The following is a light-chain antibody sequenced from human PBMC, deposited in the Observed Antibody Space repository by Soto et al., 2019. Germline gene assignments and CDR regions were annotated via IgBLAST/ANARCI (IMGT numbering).Light chain of an antibody. V-gene: IGKV3-20*01. Sequence: EIVLTQSPGTPSLSPGERATLSCRASQSVSSSYLAWYQQKPGQAPRLLIYGASSRATGIPDRFSGSGSGTDFTLTISRLEPEDFAVYSCQQYGSSPRTFGQGTKVEIK. CDR2: GAS. J-gene: IGKJ1*01. CDR1: QSVSSSY. CDR3: QQYGSSPRT.